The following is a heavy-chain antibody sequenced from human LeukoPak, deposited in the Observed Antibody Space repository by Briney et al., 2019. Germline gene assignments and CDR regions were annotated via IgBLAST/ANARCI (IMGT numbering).Heavy chain of an antibody. CDR3: ARVDWLRDYYYYMDV. V-gene: IGHV4-39*07. J-gene: IGHJ6*03. CDR1: GGSISTSSYY. D-gene: IGHD5-12*01. Sequence: SETLSLTCTVSGGSISTSSYYWGWIRQPPGKGLECIGNIYYSGSTYYNPSLKSRVTISVDTSKNQFSLKLSSVTAADTAVYYCARVDWLRDYYYYMDVWGSGTTVTVSS. CDR2: IYYSGST.